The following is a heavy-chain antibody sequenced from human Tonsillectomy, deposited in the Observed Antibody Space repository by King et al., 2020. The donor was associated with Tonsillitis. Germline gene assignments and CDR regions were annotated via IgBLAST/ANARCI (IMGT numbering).Heavy chain of an antibody. CDR1: GFTFRNAW. CDR2: IKSKTDGGTT. D-gene: IGHD6-19*01. CDR3: TTEAVEKQSEGRLFDY. Sequence: VQLVESGGGLVKPGGSLRLSCAASGFTFRNAWMSWVRQAPGKGLEWVGRIKSKTDGGTTDYAAPVKGRFTISRDDSKNTLYLQMNSLKTEDTAVYYCTTEAVEKQSEGRLFDYWGQGTLVTVSS. V-gene: IGHV3-15*01. J-gene: IGHJ4*02.